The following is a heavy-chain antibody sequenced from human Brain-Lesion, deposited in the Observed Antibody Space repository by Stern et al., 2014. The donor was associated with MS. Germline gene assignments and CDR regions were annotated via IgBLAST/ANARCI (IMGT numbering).Heavy chain of an antibody. V-gene: IGHV4-39*01. CDR3: ARHDSVPRPSQLYSARDRGPGYFDY. D-gene: IGHD1-26*01. J-gene: IGHJ4*02. CDR1: GGSISSSTYY. CDR2: IYYSGFT. Sequence: QVQLQESGPGLVKPSETLSLTCTVSGGSISSSTYYWAWIRQPPGTGLAWIGNIYYSGFTYYNPSLKSRVTISVDMSKNQFSLKLSSVTAADTAIYYCARHDSVPRPSQLYSARDRGPGYFDYWGQGTLVTVSS.